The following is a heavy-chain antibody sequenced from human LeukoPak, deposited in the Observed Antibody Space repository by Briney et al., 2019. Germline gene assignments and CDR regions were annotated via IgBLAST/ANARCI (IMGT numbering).Heavy chain of an antibody. J-gene: IGHJ4*02. D-gene: IGHD3-22*01. CDR1: GYTFINYY. CDR2: INPSGGST. Sequence: ASVKVSCKTSGYTFINYYMHWVRQAPGQGLEWMGIINPSGGSTRYAQKFQGRVTMTRDTSTSTVYMEVSGPTSEDTAVYYCARVASYDSGAYYGYWGQGTLVTVSS. V-gene: IGHV1-46*01. CDR3: ARVASYDSGAYYGY.